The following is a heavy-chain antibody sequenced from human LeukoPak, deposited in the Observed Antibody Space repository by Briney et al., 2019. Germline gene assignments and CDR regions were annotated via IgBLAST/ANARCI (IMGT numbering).Heavy chain of an antibody. CDR2: ISYDGSNK. V-gene: IGHV3-30*04. CDR1: GFTFSSYP. CDR3: ARKGGYRYGS. D-gene: IGHD5-18*01. Sequence: GRSLRLSCSASGFTFSSYPMHWVRQAPGKGLEWVAVISYDGSNKYYADSVKGRFTISRDNSKNMLSLQMESLRPDDTAVYYCARKGGYRYGSWGQGTLVTVSS. J-gene: IGHJ5*02.